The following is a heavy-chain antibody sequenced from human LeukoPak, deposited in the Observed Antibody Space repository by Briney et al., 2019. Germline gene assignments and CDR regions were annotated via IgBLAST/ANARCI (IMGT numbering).Heavy chain of an antibody. CDR3: ARVVDTAMVKFDY. CDR1: GDSISSSSYY. CDR2: AFYSGST. D-gene: IGHD5-18*01. V-gene: IGHV4-39*07. J-gene: IGHJ4*02. Sequence: PSETLSLTCTVSGDSISSSSYYWEWIRQPPGKGLEWIGSAFYSGSTYYNPSLKSRVTISVDTSKNQFSLKLSSVTAADTAVYYCARVVDTAMVKFDYWGQGTLVTVSS.